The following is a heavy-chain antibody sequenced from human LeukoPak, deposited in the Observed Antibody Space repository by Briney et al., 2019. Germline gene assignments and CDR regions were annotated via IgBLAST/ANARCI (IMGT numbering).Heavy chain of an antibody. CDR2: IIPIFGTA. J-gene: IGHJ4*02. D-gene: IGHD3-10*01. CDR1: GGTFSSYA. CDR3: ARAGTMVRGVIFSGYYFDY. Sequence: SVKVSCKASGGTFSSYAISWVRQAPGQGLEWMGGIIPIFGTANCAQKFQGRVTITADESTSTAYMELSSLRSEDTAVYYCARAGTMVRGVIFSGYYFDYWGQGTLVTVSS. V-gene: IGHV1-69*13.